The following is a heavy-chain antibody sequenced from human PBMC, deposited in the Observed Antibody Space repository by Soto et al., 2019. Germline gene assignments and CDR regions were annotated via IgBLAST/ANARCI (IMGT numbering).Heavy chain of an antibody. Sequence: QLQLQESGPGLVKPSETLALTCIVSGGSIRSSSYYWAWIRQPPGKGLESIGSIYYTGSTYYNPSLESRVTMSVDTSKNQFSLQLSSVTAADTAVYYCARPDSFSNYAMDVWGQGTTVTVYS. J-gene: IGHJ6*02. CDR3: ARPDSFSNYAMDV. CDR1: GGSIRSSSYY. D-gene: IGHD5-18*01. V-gene: IGHV4-39*01. CDR2: IYYTGST.